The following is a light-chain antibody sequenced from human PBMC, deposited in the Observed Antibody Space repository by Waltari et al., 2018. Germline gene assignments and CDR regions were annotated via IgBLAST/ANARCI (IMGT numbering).Light chain of an antibody. CDR2: SLS. CDR1: QSLLNSDDGFTY. V-gene: IGKV2-40*01. J-gene: IGKJ2*01. Sequence: DIVMTQTPLSLPVTPGEPASISCASSQSLLNSDDGFTYLDWFLQKPGRSPQLLIYSLSYRASGVPDRFSGTGSGSSFSLKISRVEAEDVGIYYCMQALQTLYTFGQGTKLEIK. CDR3: MQALQTLYT.